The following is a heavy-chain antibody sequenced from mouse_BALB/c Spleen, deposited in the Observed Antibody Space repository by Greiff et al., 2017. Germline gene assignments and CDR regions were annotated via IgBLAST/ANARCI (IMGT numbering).Heavy chain of an antibody. D-gene: IGHD1-2*01. CDR3: ARPHYYGYAMDY. V-gene: IGHV1S81*02. J-gene: IGHJ4*01. CDR1: GYTFTSYW. CDR2: INPSNGRT. Sequence: QVQLQQPGAELVKPGASVKLSCKASGYTFTSYWMHWVKQRPGQGLEWIGEINPSNGRTNYNEKFKSKATLTVDKSSSTAYMQLSSLTSEDSAVYYCARPHYYGYAMDYWGQGTSVTVSS.